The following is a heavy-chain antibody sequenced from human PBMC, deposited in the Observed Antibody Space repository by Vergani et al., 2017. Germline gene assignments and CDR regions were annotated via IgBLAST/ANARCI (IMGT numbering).Heavy chain of an antibody. Sequence: QVQLQEWGAGLLKTSETLSLTCTLSGDSISSSSHFWGWLRQTPGKGLEWIGSIYYSGSTYYNPSLKSRVSISVDTSKNQFSLKLSSVTAADSAVYYCARHDSGHYDSSYYGLDVWGQGTTVTVSS. D-gene: IGHD3-16*01. V-gene: IGHV4-39*01. J-gene: IGHJ6*02. CDR1: GDSISSSSHF. CDR2: IYYSGST. CDR3: ARHDSGHYDSSYYGLDV.